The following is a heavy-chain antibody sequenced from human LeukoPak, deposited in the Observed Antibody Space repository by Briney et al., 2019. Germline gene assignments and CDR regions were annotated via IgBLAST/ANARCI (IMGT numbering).Heavy chain of an antibody. CDR3: ARGDSSSWFMVPTDY. CDR2: ITIDGSST. V-gene: IGHV3-74*01. J-gene: IGHJ4*02. CDR1: GFTFSKYW. Sequence: PGGSLRLSCAASGFTFSKYWMHWVRQAPGKGLVWVSRITIDGSSTSYADSVKGRFTISRDNAKNSLYLQMNSLRAEDTAVYYCARGDSSSWFMVPTDYWGQGTLVTVSS. D-gene: IGHD6-13*01.